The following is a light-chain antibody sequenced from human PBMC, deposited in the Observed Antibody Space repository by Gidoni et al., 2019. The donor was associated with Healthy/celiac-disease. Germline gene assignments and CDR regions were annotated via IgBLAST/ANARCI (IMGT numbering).Light chain of an antibody. CDR3: QQYNDWPGT. CDR2: DAS. V-gene: IGKV3-15*01. CDR1: QTVSSN. Sequence: EIVMTQSPATLSVSPGERATLSCRASQTVSSNLAWYQQKPGQAPKVLFYDASTRATGITARFSGSGSGTESTLTISSLQSEDFAVYYCQQYNDWPGTFGQGTKVEMK. J-gene: IGKJ1*01.